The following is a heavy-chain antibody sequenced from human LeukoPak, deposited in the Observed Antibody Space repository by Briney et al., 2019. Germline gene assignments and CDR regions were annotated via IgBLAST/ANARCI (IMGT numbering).Heavy chain of an antibody. Sequence: GGSLRLSCAASGFTFSSYWLSWVRQAPGKGLVWVSRINSDGSSTPYADSVKGRFTISRDNAQNTLYLQMNSLRAEDTALYYCARVPITLAGTKDAKYFQHWGQGTLVTVSS. CDR1: GFTFSSYW. CDR2: INSDGSST. CDR3: ARVPITLAGTKDAKYFQH. D-gene: IGHD6-19*01. J-gene: IGHJ1*01. V-gene: IGHV3-74*01.